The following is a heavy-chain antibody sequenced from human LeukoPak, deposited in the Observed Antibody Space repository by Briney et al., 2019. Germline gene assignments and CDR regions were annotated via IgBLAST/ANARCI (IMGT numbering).Heavy chain of an antibody. Sequence: SETLSLTCTVSGGSISSYYWSWIRQPPGKGLEWIGYIYYSGSTNYNPSLKSRVTISVDTSKNQFSLKLSSVTAADTAVYYCARGGYDSSGYYSDYWGQGTLVTVSS. CDR1: GGSISSYY. V-gene: IGHV4-59*12. D-gene: IGHD3-22*01. J-gene: IGHJ4*02. CDR2: IYYSGST. CDR3: ARGGYDSSGYYSDY.